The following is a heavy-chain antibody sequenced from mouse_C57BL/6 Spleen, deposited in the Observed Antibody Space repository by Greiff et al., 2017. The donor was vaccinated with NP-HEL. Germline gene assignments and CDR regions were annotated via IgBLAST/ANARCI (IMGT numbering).Heavy chain of an antibody. V-gene: IGHV5-9-1*02. CDR1: GFTFSSYA. J-gene: IGHJ3*01. CDR2: ISSGGDYI. D-gene: IGHD1-1*01. Sequence: EVKPMESGEGLVKPGGSLKLSCAASGFTFSSYAMSWVRQTPEKRLEWVAYISSGGDYIYYADTVKIRFTMSRDTARNTLYLQMSRLKSEDTAVYYCTRDYYGSRFAYWGQGTLVTVAA. CDR3: TRDYYGSRFAY.